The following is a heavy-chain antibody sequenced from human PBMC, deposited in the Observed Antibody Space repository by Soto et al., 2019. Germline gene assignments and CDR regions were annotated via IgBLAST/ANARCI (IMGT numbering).Heavy chain of an antibody. Sequence: ASVKVSCKASGYALTSYYLHWVRQAPGQGLQWMGQMDLGGDSTSYAQRFQGRIAMTRDTSTSTVYLELSSLRYDDTAVYYCARGVNLGPDYWGQGTLVTVSS. CDR3: ARGVNLGPDY. J-gene: IGHJ4*02. V-gene: IGHV1-46*01. D-gene: IGHD3-10*01. CDR2: MDLGGDST. CDR1: GYALTSYY.